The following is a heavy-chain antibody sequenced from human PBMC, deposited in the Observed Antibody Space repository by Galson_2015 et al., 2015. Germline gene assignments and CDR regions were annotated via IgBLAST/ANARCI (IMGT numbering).Heavy chain of an antibody. CDR3: ARVAAAERVRDNWFDP. Sequence: SVKVSCKASGYTFTGYYMHWVRQAPGQGLEWMGRINPNSGGTNYAQKFQGRVTMTRDTSISTAYMELSRLRSDDTAVYYCARVAAAERVRDNWFDPWGQGTLVTVSS. V-gene: IGHV1-2*06. CDR1: GYTFTGYY. D-gene: IGHD6-13*01. J-gene: IGHJ5*02. CDR2: INPNSGGT.